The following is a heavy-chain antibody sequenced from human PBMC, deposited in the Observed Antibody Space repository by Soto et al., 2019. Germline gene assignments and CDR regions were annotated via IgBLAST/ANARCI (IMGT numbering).Heavy chain of an antibody. CDR1: GGTFSSYT. CDR2: IIPILGIA. Sequence: SVKVSCKASGGTFSSYTLSWGRQAPGQGLEWMGRIIPILGIANYAQKFQGRVTITADKSTSTAYMELSSLRSEDTAVYYCARDGPYYDFWSGYYSRGAVGGDWFAPWGQGTLVLVSS. J-gene: IGHJ5*02. V-gene: IGHV1-69*04. D-gene: IGHD3-3*01. CDR3: ARDGPYYDFWSGYYSRGAVGGDWFAP.